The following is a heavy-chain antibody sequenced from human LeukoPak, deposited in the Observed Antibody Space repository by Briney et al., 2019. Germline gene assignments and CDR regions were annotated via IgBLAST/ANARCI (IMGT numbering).Heavy chain of an antibody. V-gene: IGHV3-20*04. J-gene: IGHJ6*03. D-gene: IGHD5-18*01. Sequence: GESLRLSCAASGFTFDGYAMNWVRQVPGRGLEWVSGINWNGRITEYADSVKDRFTISRQNTKNSLYLYMNNLGGEDTALYFCARGSVQLWLRDTYYYMHVWGKGTTVTVSS. CDR3: ARGSVQLWLRDTYYYMHV. CDR2: INWNGRIT. CDR1: GFTFDGYA.